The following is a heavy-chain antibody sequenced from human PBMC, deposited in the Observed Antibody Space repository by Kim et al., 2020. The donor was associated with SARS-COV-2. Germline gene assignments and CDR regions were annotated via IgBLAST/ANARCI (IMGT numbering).Heavy chain of an antibody. CDR1: GGSISSGSYY. Sequence: SETLSLTCTVSGGSISSGSYYWSWIRQPAGKGLEWIGRIYTSGSTNYNPSLKSRVTISVDTSKNQFSLKLSSVTAADTAVYYCARDRDIRYGDYGPRLLYGMDVWGQGTTVTVSS. CDR3: ARDRDIRYGDYGPRLLYGMDV. D-gene: IGHD4-17*01. V-gene: IGHV4-61*02. J-gene: IGHJ6*02. CDR2: IYTSGST.